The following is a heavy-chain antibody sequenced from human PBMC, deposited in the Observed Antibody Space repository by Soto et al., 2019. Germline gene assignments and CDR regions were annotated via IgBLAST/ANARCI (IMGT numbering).Heavy chain of an antibody. D-gene: IGHD3-22*01. J-gene: IGHJ6*02. Sequence: GGSLRLSCAASGFTLNSYAMNWVRQAPGKGLEWVSGISARGEKTYYADSVKGRFTISRDNSKNTVYLQMNSLRAKDTAVFYCAKALPMYYYDSSGYSDYYYDMDVWGQGTTVTVSS. CDR1: GFTLNSYA. V-gene: IGHV3-23*01. CDR2: ISARGEKT. CDR3: AKALPMYYYDSSGYSDYYYDMDV.